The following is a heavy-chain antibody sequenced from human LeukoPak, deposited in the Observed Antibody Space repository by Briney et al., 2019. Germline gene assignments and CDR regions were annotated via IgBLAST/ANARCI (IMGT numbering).Heavy chain of an antibody. CDR2: ISVYKGTA. D-gene: IGHD2-21*02. CDR3: ARGGDHHDY. J-gene: IGHJ4*02. Sequence: EASVKVSCKASGYIFTTYGISWVRQAPGQGLEWMGWISVYKGTANYAPSLQSRVTMTRDKSTNTAYMELRSVRSDDTAVYYCARGGDHHDYWGQGTLVTVSS. V-gene: IGHV1-18*01. CDR1: GYIFTTYG.